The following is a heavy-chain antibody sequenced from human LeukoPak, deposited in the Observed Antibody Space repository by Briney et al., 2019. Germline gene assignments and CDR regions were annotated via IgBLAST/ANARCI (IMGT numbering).Heavy chain of an antibody. D-gene: IGHD5-24*01. CDR2: IYYSGST. Sequence: SEALSLTCTVSGGSISSSSYYWGWIRQPPGKGLEWIGSIYYSGSTYYNPSLKSRVTISVDTSKNQFSLKLSSVTAADTAVYYCARAAGLQLIDYWGQGTLVTVSS. CDR3: ARAAGLQLIDY. CDR1: GGSISSSSYY. V-gene: IGHV4-39*07. J-gene: IGHJ4*02.